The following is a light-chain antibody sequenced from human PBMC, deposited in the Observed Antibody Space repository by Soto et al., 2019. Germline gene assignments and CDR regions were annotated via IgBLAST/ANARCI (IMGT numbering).Light chain of an antibody. CDR3: LQHNSYPWT. V-gene: IGKV1-17*01. Sequence: DIQMTQSPSSLSASVGDRVTITCRASQGISNDLGWYQQKPGKAPKRLIYAASSLQSGVPSRFSGSGSGTEFTLTILRLQPEDFATCYRLQHNSYPWTFGQGTKVEIK. J-gene: IGKJ1*01. CDR1: QGISND. CDR2: AAS.